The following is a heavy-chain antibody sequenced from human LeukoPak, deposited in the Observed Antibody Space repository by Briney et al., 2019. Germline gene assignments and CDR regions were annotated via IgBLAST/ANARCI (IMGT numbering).Heavy chain of an antibody. CDR2: ISYDGSNK. V-gene: IGHV3-30-3*01. J-gene: IGHJ3*01. Sequence: GGSLRLSCAASGFTFSSYAMHWVRQAPGKGLEWVAVISYDGSNKYYADSVKGRFTISRDNSKNTLYLQMNSLRAEDTAVYYCAGTYSGSYYSAFDVWGQGTMVTVSS. CDR1: GFTFSSYA. CDR3: AGTYSGSYYSAFDV. D-gene: IGHD1-26*01.